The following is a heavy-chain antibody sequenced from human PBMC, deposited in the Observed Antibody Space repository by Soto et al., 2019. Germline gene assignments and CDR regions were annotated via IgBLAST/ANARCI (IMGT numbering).Heavy chain of an antibody. CDR2: IKEDGSEK. CDR1: GFTFSAYC. J-gene: IGHJ4*02. Sequence: PGGSLRLSCGASGFTFSAYCMSWVRQAPGKGLEWVANIKEDGSEKYYVDSVKGRFTISRDNAKNSLYLQMNSLRAEDTAVYYCARVFRGYSYGSVDYWGQGTLVTVSS. V-gene: IGHV3-7*03. D-gene: IGHD5-18*01. CDR3: ARVFRGYSYGSVDY.